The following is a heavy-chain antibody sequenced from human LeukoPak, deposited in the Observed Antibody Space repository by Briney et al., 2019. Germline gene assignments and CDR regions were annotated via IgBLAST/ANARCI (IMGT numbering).Heavy chain of an antibody. V-gene: IGHV3-30-3*01. J-gene: IGHJ4*02. Sequence: SCKASGYTFTSYYMHWVRQAPGKGLEWVAVISYDGSNKYYADSVKGRFTISRDNSKNTLYLQMNSLRAEDTAVYYCARPDYADYWGQGTLVTVSS. CDR2: ISYDGSNK. CDR3: ARPDYADY. CDR1: GYTFTSYY.